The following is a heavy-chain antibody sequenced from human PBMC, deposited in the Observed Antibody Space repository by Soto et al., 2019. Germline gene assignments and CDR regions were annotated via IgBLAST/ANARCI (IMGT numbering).Heavy chain of an antibody. V-gene: IGHV3-23*01. D-gene: IGHD2-8*01. CDR3: AKAHPGAMDPFDS. CDR2: ISGSGSAT. Sequence: GGSLRLSCAASGFSFSSYTMSWVRQAPGKTLEWVSTISGSGSATYYADSVKGRFTISRDNAQNTLYLQLNSLRAEDTAVYYCAKAHPGAMDPFDSWGRGTLVTVSS. J-gene: IGHJ4*02. CDR1: GFSFSSYT.